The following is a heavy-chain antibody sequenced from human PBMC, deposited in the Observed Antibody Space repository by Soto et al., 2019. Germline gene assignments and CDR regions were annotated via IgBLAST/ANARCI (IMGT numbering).Heavy chain of an antibody. CDR2: IYHSGST. D-gene: IGHD3-10*01. CDR1: GGSISSSNW. CDR3: ASRARLWFGELSWFDP. Sequence: PSETLSLTCAVSGGSISSSNWWSWVRQPPGKGLEWIGEIYHSGSTNYNPSLKSRVTISVDKSKNQFSLKLSSVTAADTAVYYCASRARLWFGELSWFDPWGQGTPVTVSS. J-gene: IGHJ5*02. V-gene: IGHV4-4*02.